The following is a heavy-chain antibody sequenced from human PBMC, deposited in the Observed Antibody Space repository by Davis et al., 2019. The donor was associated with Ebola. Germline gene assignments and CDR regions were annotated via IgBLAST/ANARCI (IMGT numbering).Heavy chain of an antibody. Sequence: GESLKISCVASGFTFSGSAMHWVRQASGKGLEWVGRIRSKANSYATAYAASVKGRFTISRDDSKNTLYLQMNSLRAEDTAVYYCAKVCSGWRGAWVGDAFDIWGQGTMVTVSS. V-gene: IGHV3-73*01. CDR1: GFTFSGSA. CDR2: IRSKANSYAT. J-gene: IGHJ3*02. CDR3: AKVCSGWRGAWVGDAFDI. D-gene: IGHD6-19*01.